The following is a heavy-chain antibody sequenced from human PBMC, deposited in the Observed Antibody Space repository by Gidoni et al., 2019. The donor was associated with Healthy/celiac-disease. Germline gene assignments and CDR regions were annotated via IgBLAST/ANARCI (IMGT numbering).Heavy chain of an antibody. D-gene: IGHD3-22*01. Sequence: EVQLVASGGGWVQPGRSLRLSCAASGFTFDDYAMHWVRQAPGKGLEWVSGISWNSGSIGYADSVKGRFTISRDNAKNSLYLQMNSLRAEDTALYYCAKDKHYDSSGPPDYWGQGTLVTVSS. CDR3: AKDKHYDSSGPPDY. V-gene: IGHV3-9*01. CDR1: GFTFDDYA. CDR2: ISWNSGSI. J-gene: IGHJ4*02.